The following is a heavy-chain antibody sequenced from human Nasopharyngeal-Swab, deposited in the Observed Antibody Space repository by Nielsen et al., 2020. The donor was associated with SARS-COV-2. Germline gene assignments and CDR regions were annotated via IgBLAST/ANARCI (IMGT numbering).Heavy chain of an antibody. V-gene: IGHV3-74*01. D-gene: IGHD3-22*01. CDR2: INSDGSST. J-gene: IGHJ4*02. CDR3: ARDEITMIAAFDY. Sequence: WIRQPPGKGLVWVSRINSDGSSTSYAGSVKGRFTISRDSAKNTLYLQMNSLRAEDTAVYYCARDEITMIAAFDYWGQGTLVTVSS.